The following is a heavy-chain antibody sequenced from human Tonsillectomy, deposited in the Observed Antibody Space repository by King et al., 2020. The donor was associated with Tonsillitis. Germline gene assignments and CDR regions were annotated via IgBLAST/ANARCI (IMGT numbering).Heavy chain of an antibody. CDR2: ISWNSGSI. D-gene: IGHD3-9*01. Sequence: EVQLVESGGGLVQPGRSLRLSCAASGFTFDDYAMHWVRQAPGKGLEWVSGISWNSGSIGYADSVKGRFTISRDNAKNSLYLQMNSLRAEDTALYYCAKGYDLLTGYYPDGMDVWGQGTTVTVSS. J-gene: IGHJ6*02. CDR3: AKGYDLLTGYYPDGMDV. V-gene: IGHV3-9*01. CDR1: GFTFDDYA.